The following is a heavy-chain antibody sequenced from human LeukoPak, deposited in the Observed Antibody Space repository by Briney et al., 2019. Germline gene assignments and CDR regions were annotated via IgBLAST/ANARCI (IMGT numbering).Heavy chain of an antibody. J-gene: IGHJ4*02. CDR1: GFTFSSYG. V-gene: IGHV3-33*01. CDR2: IWYDGSNK. Sequence: QTGGSLRLSCAASGFTFSSYGMHWVRQAPGKGLEWVAVIWYDGSNKYYADSVKGRFTIFRDNSKNTLYLQMNSLRAEDTAVYYCARDQQGEYYFDYWGQGTLVTVSS. D-gene: IGHD1-26*01. CDR3: ARDQQGEYYFDY.